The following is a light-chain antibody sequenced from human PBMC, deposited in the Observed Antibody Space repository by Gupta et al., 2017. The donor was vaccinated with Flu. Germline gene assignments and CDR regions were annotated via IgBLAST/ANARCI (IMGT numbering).Light chain of an antibody. Sequence: IQMTQSPSSVSASVGDRVTITCRASQAISSWVAWYQQKPGNAPKLLIYAASSLQSGVPSRFSGSESGTDFTLTISSLQPEDFATYYCQQCNIFPPTFGGGTKVEIK. V-gene: IGKV1-12*01. CDR2: AAS. CDR3: QQCNIFPPT. J-gene: IGKJ4*01. CDR1: QAISSW.